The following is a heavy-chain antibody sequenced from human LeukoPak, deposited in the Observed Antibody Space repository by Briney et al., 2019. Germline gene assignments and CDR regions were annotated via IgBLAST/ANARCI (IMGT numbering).Heavy chain of an antibody. CDR3: ARGFNRYQLPQNWFDP. J-gene: IGHJ5*02. Sequence: GGSLRLSCAASGFTFSSYGMHWVRQAPGKGLEWVAVISYDGSNKYYADSVKGRFTISRDNSKNTLYLQMNSLRAEDTAVYYCARGFNRYQLPQNWFDPWGQGTLVTVSS. CDR2: ISYDGSNK. V-gene: IGHV3-30*03. D-gene: IGHD2-2*01. CDR1: GFTFSSYG.